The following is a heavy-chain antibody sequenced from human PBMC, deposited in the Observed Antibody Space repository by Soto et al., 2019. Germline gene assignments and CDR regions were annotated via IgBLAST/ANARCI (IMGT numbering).Heavy chain of an antibody. J-gene: IGHJ4*01. CDR3: ATPPAVYSITLWYSVY. CDR2: VSASGTGA. Sequence: DMTGGRQAPGKGLEWVSGVSASGTGAYYTDAAKGRFTISRDNSKNTLYLQMNSLRAEDTSLYYCATPPAVYSITLWYSVYW. CDR1: D. V-gene: IGHV3-23*01. D-gene: IGHD2-15*01.